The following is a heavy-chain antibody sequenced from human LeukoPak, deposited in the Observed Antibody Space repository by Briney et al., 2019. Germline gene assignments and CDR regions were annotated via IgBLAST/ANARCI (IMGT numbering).Heavy chain of an antibody. CDR1: GFSFSSYA. J-gene: IGHJ4*02. V-gene: IGHV3-33*07. CDR2: IWSDGNNK. D-gene: IGHD3-22*01. Sequence: GGSLRLSCAASGFSFSSYAIYWVRQAPGKGLGWVAVIWSDGNNKYYSDSVKGRFTISRDNSNNTLYLEMNSLRAEDTAVYYCARDGLTDSSGYTVTDNWGQGTLVTVSS. CDR3: ARDGLTDSSGYTVTDN.